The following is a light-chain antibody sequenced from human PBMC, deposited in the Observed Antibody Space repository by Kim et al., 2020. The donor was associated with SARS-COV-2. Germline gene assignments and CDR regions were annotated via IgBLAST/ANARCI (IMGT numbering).Light chain of an antibody. J-gene: IGLJ3*02. CDR1: SIGSKS. Sequence: PGKAARIPCGGDSIGSKSVHWHQQKPGQAPVLVIYHDRDRPSGIPGRFSGSNSVNTATLTISRVEDGDEADYFCQVWDTTGDHPVFGGGTQLTVL. CDR2: HDR. V-gene: IGLV3-21*04. CDR3: QVWDTTGDHPV.